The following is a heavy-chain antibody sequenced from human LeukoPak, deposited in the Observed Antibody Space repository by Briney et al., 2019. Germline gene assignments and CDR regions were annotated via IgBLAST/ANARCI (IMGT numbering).Heavy chain of an antibody. D-gene: IGHD3-22*01. Sequence: GGYLRLSCAASGFTFSSYGMHWVRQAPGKGLEWVAFIRYDGSNKYYADSVKGRFTISRDNSKNTLYLQMNSLRAEDTAVYYCAKEDYDSSGPGPFDYWGQGTLVTVSS. CDR2: IRYDGSNK. J-gene: IGHJ4*02. V-gene: IGHV3-30*02. CDR3: AKEDYDSSGPGPFDY. CDR1: GFTFSSYG.